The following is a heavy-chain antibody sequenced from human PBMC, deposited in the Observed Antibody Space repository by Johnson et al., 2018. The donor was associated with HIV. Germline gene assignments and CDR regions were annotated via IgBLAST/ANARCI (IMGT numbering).Heavy chain of an antibody. CDR1: GFTFSSYA. V-gene: IGHV3-20*04. CDR2: INWNCGST. D-gene: IGHD2-8*01. CDR3: ARGPPRDIVLMVYARGAFDI. J-gene: IGHJ3*02. Sequence: VQLVESGGGVVQPGRSLRLSCAASGFTFSSYAMHWVRQAPGKGLEWVSGINWNCGSTGYADSVKGRFTISRDNAKNSLYLQMNSLRAEDTALYYCARGPPRDIVLMVYARGAFDIWGQGTMVTVSS.